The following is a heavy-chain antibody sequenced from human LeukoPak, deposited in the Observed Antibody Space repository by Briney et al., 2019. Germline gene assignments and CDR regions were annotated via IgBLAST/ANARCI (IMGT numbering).Heavy chain of an antibody. CDR1: GGSISSGDYY. CDR3: AREYYYDSSGYSDAFDI. Sequence: PSQTLSLTCTVSGGSISSGDYYWSWIRQPPGKGLEWIGYIYYSGSTNYNPSLKSRVTISVDTSKNQFSLKLSSVTAADTAVYYCAREYYYDSSGYSDAFDIWGQGTMVT. D-gene: IGHD3-22*01. CDR2: IYYSGST. J-gene: IGHJ3*02. V-gene: IGHV4-30-4*08.